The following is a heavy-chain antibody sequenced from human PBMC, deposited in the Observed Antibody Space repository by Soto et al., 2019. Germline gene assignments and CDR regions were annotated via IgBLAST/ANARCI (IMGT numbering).Heavy chain of an antibody. Sequence: GASVKVSCKASGGTFSSYAISWVRQAPGQGLEWMGGIIPIFGTANYAQKFQGRVTITADKSTSTAYMELSSLRSEDTAVYYCARASGGYNNPYYYYYYGMDVWGQGTTVTVSS. J-gene: IGHJ6*02. CDR2: IIPIFGTA. V-gene: IGHV1-69*06. D-gene: IGHD5-12*01. CDR1: GGTFSSYA. CDR3: ARASGGYNNPYYYYYYGMDV.